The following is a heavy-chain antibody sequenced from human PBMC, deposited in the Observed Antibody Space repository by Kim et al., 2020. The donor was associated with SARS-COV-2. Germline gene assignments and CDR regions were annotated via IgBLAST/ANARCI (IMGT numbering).Heavy chain of an antibody. V-gene: IGHV1-2*02. J-gene: IGHJ4*01. Sequence: ASVKVSCKTSGYFFTGYYIYWVRQAPGQGLECLGWINPNTGGANYGQNFKGRVTMTRDTSITTAYMELRRLTSDDTAMYYCARMDSQYTPITSYFFDYWG. CDR3: ARMDSQYTPITSYFFDY. D-gene: IGHD2-2*02. CDR1: GYFFTGYY. CDR2: INPNTGGA.